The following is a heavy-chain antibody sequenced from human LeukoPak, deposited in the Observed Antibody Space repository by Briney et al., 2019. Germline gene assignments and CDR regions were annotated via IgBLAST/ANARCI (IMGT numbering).Heavy chain of an antibody. D-gene: IGHD6-13*01. J-gene: IGHJ4*02. CDR2: ISYSGST. Sequence: SETLSLTCTVSGGSISSSSYYCGWIRQPPGKGLEWIGTISYSGSTYYNPSLKSRVTISVDTPKNQFSLKVRSVTAADTAVYYCATSYSSSWPEIDYWGQGILVTVSS. CDR3: ATSYSSSWPEIDY. CDR1: GGSISSSSYY. V-gene: IGHV4-39*01.